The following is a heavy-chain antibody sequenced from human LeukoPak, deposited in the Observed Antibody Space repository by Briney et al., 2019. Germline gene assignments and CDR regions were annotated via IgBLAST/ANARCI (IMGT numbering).Heavy chain of an antibody. J-gene: IGHJ4*02. CDR2: INPNSGGT. D-gene: IGHD3-22*01. V-gene: IGHV1-2*02. Sequence: ASVKVSCKASGYTFTGYYMHWVRQAPGQGLEWMGWINPNSGGTNYAQKFQGRVTMTRDTSISTAYMELSRLRSDDTPVYYCARGVTRTYYYDSSGCWGSIFDYWGQGTLVTVSS. CDR3: ARGVTRTYYYDSSGCWGSIFDY. CDR1: GYTFTGYY.